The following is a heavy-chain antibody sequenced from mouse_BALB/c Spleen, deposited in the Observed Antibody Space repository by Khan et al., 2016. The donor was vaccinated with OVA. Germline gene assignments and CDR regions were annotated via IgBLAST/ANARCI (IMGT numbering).Heavy chain of an antibody. CDR2: ISSGGST. J-gene: IGHJ3*01. CDR3: ARDYWFAY. Sequence: EVELVESGGGLVQPGGSLKLSCAASGFTYSNYAMSWVRQTPEKRLEWVASISSGGSTYYPDSVKGRFTTSRDNSRNILTLQMSSLRSEDTAMYYCARDYWFAYWGQGTLVTVSA. CDR1: GFTYSNYA. V-gene: IGHV5-6-5*01.